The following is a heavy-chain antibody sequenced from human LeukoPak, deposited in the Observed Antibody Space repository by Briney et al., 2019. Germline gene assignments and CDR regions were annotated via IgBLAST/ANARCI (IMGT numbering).Heavy chain of an antibody. Sequence: GGSLRLSCAASGLTFSDYYMSWIRQAPGKGLEWVSYITSSSSYTNYADSVKGRFTISRDNAKNSLYLQMNRLRAEDTAVYYCARNLGSDYYYGMDVWGQGTTVTVSS. CDR2: ITSSSSYT. CDR3: ARNLGSDYYYGMDV. D-gene: IGHD3-16*01. CDR1: GLTFSDYY. J-gene: IGHJ6*02. V-gene: IGHV3-11*03.